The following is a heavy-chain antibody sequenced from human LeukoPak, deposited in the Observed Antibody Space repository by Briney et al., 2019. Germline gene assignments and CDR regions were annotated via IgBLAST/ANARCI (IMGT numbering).Heavy chain of an antibody. CDR1: GFTFSTYW. J-gene: IGHJ4*02. D-gene: IGHD3-22*01. CDR2: TREDGSEK. CDR3: AKDSGGGSGYYFYYFDY. Sequence: PGGSLRLSCTASGFTFSTYWMSWVRQAPGKGLEWVANTREDGSEKYYVDSVKGRFTISRDNAKNSLYLQMNSLRAEDTALYYCAKDSGGGSGYYFYYFDYWGQGTLVTV. V-gene: IGHV3-7*03.